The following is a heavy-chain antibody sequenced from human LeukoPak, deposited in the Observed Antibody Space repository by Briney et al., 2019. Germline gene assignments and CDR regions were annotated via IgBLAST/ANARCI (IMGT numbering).Heavy chain of an antibody. D-gene: IGHD2-15*01. CDR3: ARQAVVAARYYYYMDV. V-gene: IGHV5-51*01. CDR1: GYSFTSYW. Sequence: GESLKISCKGSGYSFTSYWIGWVRQMPGKGLEWMGIIYPGDSDTRYSPSFQGQVTISADKSISTAYLQWSSLEASDTAMYYCARQAVVAARYYYYMDVWGKGTTVTVSS. CDR2: IYPGDSDT. J-gene: IGHJ6*03.